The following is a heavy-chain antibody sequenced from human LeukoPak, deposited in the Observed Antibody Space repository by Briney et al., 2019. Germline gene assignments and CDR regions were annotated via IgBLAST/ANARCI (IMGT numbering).Heavy chain of an antibody. CDR1: GFTFIDYY. CDR3: ARDRTDYGAFDI. V-gene: IGHV3-11*06. J-gene: IGHJ3*02. CDR2: LSHTSSYT. Sequence: GSLRLSCAASGFTFIDYYMHWIRQAPGKGLEWVSYLSHTSSYTNYADSVKGRFTISRDNAKNSLYLQMNSLRAEDTALYYCARDRTDYGAFDIWGQGTMVTVSS. D-gene: IGHD4-17*01.